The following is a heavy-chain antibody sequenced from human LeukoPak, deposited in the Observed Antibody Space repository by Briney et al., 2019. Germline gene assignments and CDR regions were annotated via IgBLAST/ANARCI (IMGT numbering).Heavy chain of an antibody. CDR2: ISAYNGNT. CDR3: AGDSPQTDYYYDSSGYYPAGY. V-gene: IGHV1-18*01. D-gene: IGHD3-22*01. CDR1: GYTFTSYG. Sequence: GASVKVSCKASGYTFTSYGISWVRQAPGQGLEWMGWISAYNGNTNYAQKLQGRVTMTTDTSTSTAYMELRSLRSDDTAVYYCAGDSPQTDYYYDSSGYYPAGYWGQGTLVTVSS. J-gene: IGHJ4*02.